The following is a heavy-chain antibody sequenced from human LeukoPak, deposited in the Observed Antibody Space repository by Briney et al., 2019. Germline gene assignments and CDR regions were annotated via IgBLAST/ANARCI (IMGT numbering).Heavy chain of an antibody. V-gene: IGHV1-18*01. Sequence: GASVKVSCKASGYTFTSYDINWVRQATGQGLEWMGWISTYNGDTNYAQKLQGRVTMTTDTSTNTAYMELRSLRSDDTAVYYCAREGLGELTLDYWGQGTLVTVSS. J-gene: IGHJ4*02. CDR1: GYTFTSYD. CDR2: ISTYNGDT. D-gene: IGHD3-16*01. CDR3: AREGLGELTLDY.